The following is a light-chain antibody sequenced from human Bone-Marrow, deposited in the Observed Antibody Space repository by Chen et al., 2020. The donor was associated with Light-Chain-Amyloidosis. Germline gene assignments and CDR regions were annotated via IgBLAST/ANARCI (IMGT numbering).Light chain of an antibody. CDR1: SSDVGGYNY. CDR3: QSADSSGTYEVI. V-gene: IGLV2-14*01. J-gene: IGLJ2*01. CDR2: DVS. Sequence: QSALTQPASVSGSPGQSITISCTGTSSDVGGYNYVSWYQQHPGKAPKLMIYDVSNRPSGVSNRFSGSSSGTTATLTISGVQAEDEADYHCQSADSSGTYEVIFGGGTELTVL.